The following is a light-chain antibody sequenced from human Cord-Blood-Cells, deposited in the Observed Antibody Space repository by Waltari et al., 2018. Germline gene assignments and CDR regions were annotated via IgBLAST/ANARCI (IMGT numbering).Light chain of an antibody. CDR1: QSLLHSNGYNY. Sequence: DIVMTHFPLSLPVTPGEPASTSCRSSQSLLHSNGYNYLDWYLQKPGQSPQLLIYLGSNRASGVPDRFSGSGSGTDFTLKISRVEAEDVGVYYCMQALQTPRTFGQGTKLEIK. CDR2: LGS. J-gene: IGKJ2*01. CDR3: MQALQTPRT. V-gene: IGKV2-28*01.